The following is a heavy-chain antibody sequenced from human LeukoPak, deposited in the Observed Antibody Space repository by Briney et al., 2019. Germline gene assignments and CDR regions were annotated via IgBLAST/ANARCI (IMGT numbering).Heavy chain of an antibody. CDR3: ARDLGQYSYIDS. D-gene: IGHD5-18*01. CDR1: GGSITSGSYY. Sequence: PSETLSLTCTVSGGSITSGSYYWSWIRQHPGKGLEWIGYIYYSGTTYYNPSLKSRVSISEDTSKNQFSLDLSSVTAADTAVYYCARDLGQYSYIDSRGQGTLVTVSS. V-gene: IGHV4-31*03. CDR2: IYYSGTT. J-gene: IGHJ4*02.